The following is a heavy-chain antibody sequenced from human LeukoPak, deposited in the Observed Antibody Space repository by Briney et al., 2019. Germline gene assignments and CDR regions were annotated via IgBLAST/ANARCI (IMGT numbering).Heavy chain of an antibody. Sequence: TSETLSLTCTVSGGSISSGSYYWSWIRQPAGKGLEWIGIVYTTGRSIYNRSLRSRSTISVDKSQNQLSLKLSSVTAADTAVYYCARDLGYCSGGSCYDWFDPWGQGTLVTVSS. V-gene: IGHV4-61*10. CDR2: VYTTGRS. D-gene: IGHD2-15*01. CDR1: GGSISSGSYY. CDR3: ARDLGYCSGGSCYDWFDP. J-gene: IGHJ5*02.